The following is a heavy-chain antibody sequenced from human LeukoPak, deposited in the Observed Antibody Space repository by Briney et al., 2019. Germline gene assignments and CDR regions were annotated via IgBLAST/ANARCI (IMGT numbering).Heavy chain of an antibody. Sequence: GSLRLSCAASGFSFSTYVMSWVRQAPGKGLEWVANIKQDGSEKYYVDSVKGRFTISRDNAKNSLYLQMNSLRAEDTAVYYCARCDFWSGYYDYYYGMDVWGQGTTVTVSS. CDR1: GFSFSTYV. D-gene: IGHD3-3*01. V-gene: IGHV3-7*01. J-gene: IGHJ6*02. CDR3: ARCDFWSGYYDYYYGMDV. CDR2: IKQDGSEK.